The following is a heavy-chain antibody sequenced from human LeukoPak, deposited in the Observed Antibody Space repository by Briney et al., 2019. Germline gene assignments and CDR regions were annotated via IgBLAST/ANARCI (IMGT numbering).Heavy chain of an antibody. J-gene: IGHJ3*02. Sequence: GGSLRLSCAASGFTFGSYGMHWVRQAPGKGLEWVAFIRYDGSNKYYADSVKGRFTISRDNSKNTLYLQMNSLRAEDTAVYYCARHRSGGSQDDAFDIWGQGTMVTVSS. CDR3: ARHRSGGSQDDAFDI. CDR1: GFTFGSYG. CDR2: IRYDGSNK. D-gene: IGHD2-15*01. V-gene: IGHV3-30*02.